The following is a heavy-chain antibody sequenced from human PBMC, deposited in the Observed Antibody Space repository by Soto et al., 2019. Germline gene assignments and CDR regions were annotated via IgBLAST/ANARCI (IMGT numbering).Heavy chain of an antibody. CDR1: GYTFTSYG. Sequence: QVHLVQSGAEVKKPGASVKVSCKASGYTFTSYGITWVRQAPGQGLEWMGWISAHNGNTDYAQKLQGRVIVTRDTSTSTAYTELRCMRSDDTAVYYCARGKYGDHWGQGALVSVSS. D-gene: IGHD2-2*01. CDR3: ARGKYGDH. V-gene: IGHV1-18*01. J-gene: IGHJ4*02. CDR2: ISAHNGNT.